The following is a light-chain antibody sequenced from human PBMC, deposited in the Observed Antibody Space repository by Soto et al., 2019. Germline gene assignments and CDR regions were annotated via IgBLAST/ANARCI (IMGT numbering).Light chain of an antibody. CDR2: DAS. CDR1: QSVGSY. V-gene: IGKV3-11*01. CDR3: QHRMNWPLT. Sequence: EIVLTQSPATLSLSPGERATLSCGASQSVGSYLAWYQQKPGQAPRLLIYDASSRATGIPARFSGSGSETDFTLTISSLEPEDIAVYYCQHRMNWPLTFGQGTRLEIK. J-gene: IGKJ5*01.